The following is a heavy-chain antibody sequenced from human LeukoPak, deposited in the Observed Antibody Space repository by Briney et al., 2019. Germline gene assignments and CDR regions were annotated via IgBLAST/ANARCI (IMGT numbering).Heavy chain of an antibody. V-gene: IGHV3-9*01. D-gene: IGHD6-19*01. J-gene: IGHJ4*02. Sequence: GGSLRLSCAASGFPFDDYAMHWVRQAPGKGLEWVSGISWNSGSIGYADSVKGRFTISRDNAKNSLYLQMNSLRAEDTASYYCAKAREGSGWYEAFDYWGQGTLVTVSS. CDR1: GFPFDDYA. CDR3: AKAREGSGWYEAFDY. CDR2: ISWNSGSI.